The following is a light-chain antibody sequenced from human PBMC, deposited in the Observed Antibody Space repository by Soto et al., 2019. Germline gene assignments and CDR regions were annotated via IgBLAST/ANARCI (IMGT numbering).Light chain of an antibody. CDR3: NQSFSTLWT. CDR1: KNINNY. J-gene: IGKJ1*01. CDR2: AAS. Sequence: DIQVTQSPSSLSASVGDRVTITCRARKNINNYLNWYQQKPGKAPKLLIYAASRLHTGVPSKFTGSGSRTQFTRAISSLLPEDFATYYCNQSFSTLWTVGQGTKVDIK. V-gene: IGKV1-39*01.